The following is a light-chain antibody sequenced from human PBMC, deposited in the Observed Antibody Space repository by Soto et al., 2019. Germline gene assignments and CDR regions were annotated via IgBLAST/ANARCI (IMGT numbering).Light chain of an antibody. J-gene: IGKJ5*01. V-gene: IGKV3-20*01. Sequence: EIVVTQSPGALSLHPWERATLSCTASQSVGTYLAWYQHRRGQAPRLLLYSSSTRPTGIPDRFSGSGSGTYFTLTITGLEPEDLAVYYCQQYGSSPPFTFGQGTRLEI. CDR3: QQYGSSPPFT. CDR2: SSS. CDR1: QSVGTY.